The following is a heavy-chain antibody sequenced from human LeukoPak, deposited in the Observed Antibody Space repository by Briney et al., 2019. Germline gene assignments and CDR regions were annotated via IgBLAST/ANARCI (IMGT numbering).Heavy chain of an antibody. Sequence: GESLKISCKGSGYIFTSYWIGWVRQLPGKGLEWMGIIYPGDSDNRYSPSFQGQVTISADKSISTAYLQWSSLKASDTAMYYCATPYPREYCSSTTCYFNYWGQGTLVTVSS. CDR2: IYPGDSDN. V-gene: IGHV5-51*01. CDR3: ATPYPREYCSSTTCYFNY. J-gene: IGHJ4*02. D-gene: IGHD2-2*01. CDR1: GYIFTSYW.